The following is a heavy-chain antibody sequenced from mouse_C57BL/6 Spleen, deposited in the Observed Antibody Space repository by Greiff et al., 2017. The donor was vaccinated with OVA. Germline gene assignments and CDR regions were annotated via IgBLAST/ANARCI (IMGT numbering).Heavy chain of an antibody. CDR3: ARTSYGSSLYYAMDY. J-gene: IGHJ4*01. V-gene: IGHV1-80*01. D-gene: IGHD1-1*01. CDR1: GYAFSSYW. Sequence: QVQLQQSGAELVKPGASVKISCKASGYAFSSYWMNWVKQRPGKGLEWIGQIYPGDGDTNYNGKFKGKATLTADKSSSTAYMQLSSLTSEDSAVYFCARTSYGSSLYYAMDYWGQGTSVTVSS. CDR2: IYPGDGDT.